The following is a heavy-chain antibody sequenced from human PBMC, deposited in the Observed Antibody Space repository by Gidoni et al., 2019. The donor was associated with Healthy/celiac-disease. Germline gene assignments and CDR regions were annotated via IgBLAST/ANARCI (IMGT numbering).Heavy chain of an antibody. J-gene: IGHJ5*02. CDR2: IYYSGST. Sequence: QVQLQESGPGLVKPSQTLSLTCTFSRGSTSSGGYYWSWIRQHPGKGLEWIGYIYYSGSTYYNPSLKSRVTISVDTSKNQFSLKLSSVTAADTAVYYCARDNPGGITGTSRGFDPWGQGTLVTVSS. D-gene: IGHD1-20*01. V-gene: IGHV4-31*03. CDR3: ARDNPGGITGTSRGFDP. CDR1: RGSTSSGGYY.